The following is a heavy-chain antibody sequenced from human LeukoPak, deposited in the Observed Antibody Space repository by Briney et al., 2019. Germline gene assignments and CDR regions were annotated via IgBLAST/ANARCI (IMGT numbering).Heavy chain of an antibody. D-gene: IGHD5-18*01. CDR2: TYHSDYT. J-gene: IGHJ5*02. CDR3: ARQFYTAIVLFWFDP. CDR1: GGSINSSHW. V-gene: IGHV4-4*02. Sequence: SETLSLTCAVSGGSINSSHWWSWVRQSPGKGLEWIGNTYHSDYTNYNPSLKSRATISVDTSKNQFSLKLSSVTAADTAVYYCARQFYTAIVLFWFDPWGLGTLVTVSS.